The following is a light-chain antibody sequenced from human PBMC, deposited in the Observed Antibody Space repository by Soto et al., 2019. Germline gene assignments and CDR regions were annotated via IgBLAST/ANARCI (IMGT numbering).Light chain of an antibody. CDR3: QVWDSSRDHVV. V-gene: IGLV3-21*01. CDR1: NIGSKS. CDR2: YDS. J-gene: IGLJ2*01. Sequence: SYELTQPPSVSVAPGKAAGITCGGDNIGSKSVHWFQQKPGQAPVLIIYYDSDRPSGIPERFSGSNSGNTATLTINRVEAGDEAAYYCQVWDSSRDHVVFGGGTKVTVL.